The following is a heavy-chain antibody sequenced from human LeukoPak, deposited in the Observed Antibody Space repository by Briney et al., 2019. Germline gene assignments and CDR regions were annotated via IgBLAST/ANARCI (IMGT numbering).Heavy chain of an antibody. V-gene: IGHV3-48*01. CDR1: GFTFSGYS. CDR3: ARDSVDV. CDR2: ISTGGGTI. J-gene: IGHJ6*02. Sequence: GGSLRLSCAASGFTFSGYSMNWVRQAPGKGLEWISYISTGGGTIHYADSVRGRFTISRDKAKNSLYLQMNSLRAEDTAVYYCARDSVDVWGQGTTVIVSS. D-gene: IGHD1-26*01.